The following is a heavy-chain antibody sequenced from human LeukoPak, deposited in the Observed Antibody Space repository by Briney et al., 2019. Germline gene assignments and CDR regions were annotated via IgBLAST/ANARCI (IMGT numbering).Heavy chain of an antibody. CDR1: SGSLSDDY. J-gene: IGHJ2*01. V-gene: IGHV4-34*01. Sequence: SETLSLTCGVSSGSLSDDYWRWIRQPPGGGMEWPGEIPHSGSPNYNPSLKSRVTISGDTSKKQFSLNLKSVTAADTGVYYCARGVDLWGRGTPVTVSS. CDR3: ARGVDL. CDR2: IPHSGSP.